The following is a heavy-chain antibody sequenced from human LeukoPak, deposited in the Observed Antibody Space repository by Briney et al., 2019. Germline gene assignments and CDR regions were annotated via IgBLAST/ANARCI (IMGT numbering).Heavy chain of an antibody. Sequence: GGSLRLSCAASGFTFSSYWMHWVRQAPGKGLVWVSRINTDGSSTSYADSVKGRFTISRDNAKNTLYLQMNSLRAEDTAVYYCARAGAVAGTGWFDPWGQGTLVTVSS. V-gene: IGHV3-74*01. CDR1: GFTFSSYW. J-gene: IGHJ5*02. D-gene: IGHD6-19*01. CDR2: INTDGSST. CDR3: ARAGAVAGTGWFDP.